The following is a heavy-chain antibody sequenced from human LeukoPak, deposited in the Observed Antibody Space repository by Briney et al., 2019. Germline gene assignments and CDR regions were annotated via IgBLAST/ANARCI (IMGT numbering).Heavy chain of an antibody. J-gene: IGHJ3*02. Sequence: GGSLRLSCAASGFTFSSYGMSWVRQAPGKGLEWVSSISGSGDSTYYADSVKGRFTISRDNSKNTLCLQMNSLRAEDTAVYNCARARCSSGWYGAFDIWGQGTMVTVSS. CDR2: ISGSGDST. CDR1: GFTFSSYG. D-gene: IGHD6-19*01. V-gene: IGHV3-23*01. CDR3: ARARCSSGWYGAFDI.